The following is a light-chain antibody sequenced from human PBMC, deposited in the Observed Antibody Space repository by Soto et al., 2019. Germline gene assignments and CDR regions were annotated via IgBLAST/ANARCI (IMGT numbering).Light chain of an antibody. Sequence: QSVLTQPASVSGSPGQSITISCTGTSDDVGAYDYVSWYQQHPGKAPKLIIYNVNNRPSGVSHRFSGSKSGNTASLTISGLQAEDEADYYCNSYTTSSLSADVFGTGTKVTVL. CDR1: SDDVGAYDY. V-gene: IGLV2-14*03. CDR3: NSYTTSSLSADV. CDR2: NVN. J-gene: IGLJ1*01.